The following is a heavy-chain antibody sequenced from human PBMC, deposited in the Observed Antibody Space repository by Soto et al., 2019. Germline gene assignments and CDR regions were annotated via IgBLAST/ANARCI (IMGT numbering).Heavy chain of an antibody. Sequence: QVQLVQSGAEVKKPGSSVKVSCKASGGTFSSYAISWVRQAPGQGLEWMGGIIPIFGTANYAQKFQGRVTITADASTSTAYMELSSLRSEDTAVYYCARDPITLVRGVRPPQYYYYGMDVWGQGTTVTVSS. D-gene: IGHD3-10*01. CDR3: ARDPITLVRGVRPPQYYYYGMDV. J-gene: IGHJ6*02. CDR1: GGTFSSYA. V-gene: IGHV1-69*01. CDR2: IIPIFGTA.